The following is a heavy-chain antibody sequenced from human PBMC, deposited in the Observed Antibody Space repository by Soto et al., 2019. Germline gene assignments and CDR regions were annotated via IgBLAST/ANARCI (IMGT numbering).Heavy chain of an antibody. Sequence: ASVKVSCKASGYTFITYDIHWVRQATGQGLEWMGWMNPSNGNAGYAQKFQGRVTMTRNISISTAYMQLSSQSSEDTAVDFCARRKVRSGPNYFDSWGQGTQVTVSS. CDR3: ARRKVRSGPNYFDS. V-gene: IGHV1-8*01. J-gene: IGHJ4*02. CDR1: GYTFITYD. CDR2: MNPSNGNA.